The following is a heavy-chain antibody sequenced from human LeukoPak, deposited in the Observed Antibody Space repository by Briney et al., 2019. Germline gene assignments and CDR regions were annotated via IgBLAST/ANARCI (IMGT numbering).Heavy chain of an antibody. CDR2: IKQVGSKK. D-gene: IGHD6-13*01. J-gene: IGHJ4*02. CDR1: GFTFSSYW. Sequence: PGGTLRLSCTTSGFTFSSYWINWVRQAQGKGPEWVANIKQVGSKKYYVASVKGRFTSSRDNAKSSLYLQMNSLRAGDPAMYYRATDAVSSSWSDYWGQGTLVTVSS. CDR3: ATDAVSSSWSDY. V-gene: IGHV3-7*01.